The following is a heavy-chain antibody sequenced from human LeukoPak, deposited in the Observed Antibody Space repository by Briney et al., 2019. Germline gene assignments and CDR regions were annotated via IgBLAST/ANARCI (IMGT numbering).Heavy chain of an antibody. D-gene: IGHD4-17*01. Sequence: PSETLSLTCTVSGGSISSSCYYWGWLRQPPGKGRVGIGSIYYSGSPYDDPSLESRATITVYASKQQFSLTLSSVTAADTAVYYYARLAVTTTANVIDHWGQGTLVTVSS. CDR2: IYYSGSP. CDR3: ARLAVTTTANVIDH. V-gene: IGHV4-39*01. J-gene: IGHJ4*02. CDR1: GGSISSSCYY.